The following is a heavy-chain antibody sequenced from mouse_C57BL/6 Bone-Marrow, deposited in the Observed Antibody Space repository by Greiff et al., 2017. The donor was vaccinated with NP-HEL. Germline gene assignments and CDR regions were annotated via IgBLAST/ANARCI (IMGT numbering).Heavy chain of an antibody. CDR3: ARRHYYGSSHWYFDV. CDR1: GFTFSDYY. CDR2: ISNGGGST. J-gene: IGHJ1*03. Sequence: VESGGGLVQPGGSLKLSCAASGFTFSDYYMYWVRQTPEKRLEWVAYISNGGGSTYYPDTVKGRFTISRDNAKNTQYLQISRLKSEDTAMYYCARRHYYGSSHWYFDVWGTGTTVTVSS. V-gene: IGHV5-12*01. D-gene: IGHD1-1*01.